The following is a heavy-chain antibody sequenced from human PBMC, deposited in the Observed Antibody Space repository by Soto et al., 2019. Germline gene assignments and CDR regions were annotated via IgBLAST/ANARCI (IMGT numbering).Heavy chain of an antibody. Sequence: EVQLVESGGGLVKPGGSLRLSCAASGFTFSSYSMNWVRQAPGKGLEWVSSISSSSSYIYYADSVKGRFTISRDNAKNSLYLQMNSLRAEDTAVYYCASLPHVLRYFDYPPPPDAFDIWGQGTMVTVSS. D-gene: IGHD3-9*01. CDR2: ISSSSSYI. V-gene: IGHV3-21*01. CDR3: ASLPHVLRYFDYPPPPDAFDI. CDR1: GFTFSSYS. J-gene: IGHJ3*02.